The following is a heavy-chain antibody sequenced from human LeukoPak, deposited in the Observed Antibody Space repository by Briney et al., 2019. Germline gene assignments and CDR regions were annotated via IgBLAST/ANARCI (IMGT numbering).Heavy chain of an antibody. D-gene: IGHD5-24*01. CDR3: VRDNAYTFDY. V-gene: IGHV3-53*01. CDR2: IYSGGTT. CDR1: GFTVSDNY. J-gene: IGHJ4*01. Sequence: GGSLRLSCAASGFTVSDNYMSWIRQAPGKGLEWVSVIYSGGTTFYADSVKGRFTISRDNAKSTLSLQMNSLRAEDTAIYYCVRDNAYTFDYWGQGTLVTVSS.